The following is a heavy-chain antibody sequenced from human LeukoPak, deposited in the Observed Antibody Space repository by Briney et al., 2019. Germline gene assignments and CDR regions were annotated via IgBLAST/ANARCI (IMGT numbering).Heavy chain of an antibody. V-gene: IGHV1-2*02. Sequence: GASVKVSCKVSGYTLTELSMHWVRQAPGQGLEWMGWINPNSGGTNYAQKFQGRVTMTRDTSISTAYMELSRLRSDDTAVYYCARSPLDAFDIWGQGTMVTVSS. CDR3: ARSPLDAFDI. CDR2: INPNSGGT. J-gene: IGHJ3*02. CDR1: GYTLTELS.